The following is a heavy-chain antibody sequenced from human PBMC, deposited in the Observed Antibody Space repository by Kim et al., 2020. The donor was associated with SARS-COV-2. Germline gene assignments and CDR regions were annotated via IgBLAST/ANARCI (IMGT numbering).Heavy chain of an antibody. D-gene: IGHD1-26*01. CDR1: GGSISSGGYY. V-gene: IGHV4-31*03. CDR2: IYYSGST. Sequence: SETLSLTCTVSGGSISSGGYYWSWIRQHPGKGLEWIGYIYYSGSTYYNPSLKSRVTISVDTSKNQFSLKLSSVTAADTAVYYCARGGGWELKPTDYWGQGTLVTVSS. J-gene: IGHJ4*02. CDR3: ARGGGWELKPTDY.